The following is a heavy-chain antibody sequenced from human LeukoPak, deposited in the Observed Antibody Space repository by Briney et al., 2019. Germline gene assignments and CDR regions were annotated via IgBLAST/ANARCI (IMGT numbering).Heavy chain of an antibody. V-gene: IGHV3-30*09. CDR1: GFTFSSYE. CDR3: AKGQEKMTTINWFDP. J-gene: IGHJ5*02. CDR2: ISYDGSNK. Sequence: PGGSLRLSCAVSGFTFSSYEMNWVRQAPGKGLEWVAVISYDGSNKWYTDSVKGRFAISRDDSKNTLYLQMNSLRAEDTAVYYCAKGQEKMTTINWFDPWGQGTLVTVSS. D-gene: IGHD4-17*01.